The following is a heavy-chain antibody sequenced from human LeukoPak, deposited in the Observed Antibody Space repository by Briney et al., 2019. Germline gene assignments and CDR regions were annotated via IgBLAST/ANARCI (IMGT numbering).Heavy chain of an antibody. V-gene: IGHV1-18*01. CDR2: ISAYNGNT. Sequence: ASVKVSCKASGYTFTSYGISWVRQAPGQGLEWMGWISAYNGNTNYAQKLQGRVTMTTDTSTSTAYMELSRLRSDDTAVYYCARDPIVAAGYYYGMDVWGQGTTVTVSS. D-gene: IGHD6-13*01. CDR1: GYTFTSYG. CDR3: ARDPIVAAGYYYGMDV. J-gene: IGHJ6*02.